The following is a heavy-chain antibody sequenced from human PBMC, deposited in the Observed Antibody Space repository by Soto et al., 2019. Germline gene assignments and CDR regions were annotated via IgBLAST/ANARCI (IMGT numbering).Heavy chain of an antibody. Sequence: SETLSLTCAVYGGSFSGYYWSWIRQPPGKGLEWIGEINHSGSTNYNPSLKSRVTISVDTSKNQFSLKLSSVTAADTAVYYCARGYYDFWSGYPSPPDYWGQGSLVIVSS. CDR3: ARGYYDFWSGYPSPPDY. CDR2: INHSGST. D-gene: IGHD3-3*01. V-gene: IGHV4-34*01. CDR1: GGSFSGYY. J-gene: IGHJ4*02.